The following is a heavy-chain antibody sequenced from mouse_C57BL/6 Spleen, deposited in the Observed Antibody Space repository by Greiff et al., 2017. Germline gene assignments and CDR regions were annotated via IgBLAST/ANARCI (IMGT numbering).Heavy chain of an antibody. CDR3: ARLSYGSSYITFDY. CDR2: IHPNSGST. D-gene: IGHD1-1*01. V-gene: IGHV1-64*01. J-gene: IGHJ2*01. CDR1: GYTFTSYW. Sequence: VQLQQPGAELVKPGASVKLSCKASGYTFTSYWMHWVKQRPGQGLEWIGMIHPNSGSTNYNEKFKSKATLTVDKSSSTAYMQLSSLTSEDSAVYYCARLSYGSSYITFDYWGQGTTLTVSS.